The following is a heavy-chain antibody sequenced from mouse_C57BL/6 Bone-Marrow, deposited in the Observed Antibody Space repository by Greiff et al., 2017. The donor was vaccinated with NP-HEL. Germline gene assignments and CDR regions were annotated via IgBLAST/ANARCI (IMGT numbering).Heavy chain of an antibody. Sequence: VQLQESGPGLVKPSQSLFLTCSITGFPITSGYYWIWIRQSPGKPLEWMGYITHSGETFYNPSLQSPISITRETSKTQFFLQLNSVTTEDTAMYYCAGDTLFNFDYWGQGTTLTVSS. CDR2: ITHSGET. CDR3: AGDTLFNFDY. D-gene: IGHD6-5*01. CDR1: GFPITSGYY. J-gene: IGHJ2*01. V-gene: IGHV12-3*01.